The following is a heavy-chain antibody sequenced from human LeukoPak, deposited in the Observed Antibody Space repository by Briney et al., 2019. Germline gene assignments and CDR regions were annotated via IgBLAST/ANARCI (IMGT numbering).Heavy chain of an antibody. D-gene: IGHD6-19*01. CDR3: ARDTCGCGSGWHLYWYFDL. CDR2: IIATFGTA. J-gene: IGHJ2*01. CDR1: GGTLSRYA. Sequence: SVKVSCKASGGTLSRYAISWVRQAPGQGLEWMGGIIATFGTANYAQKFQGRVTISADESTSTAYMELSSLRSEDTAVYYCARDTCGCGSGWHLYWYFDLWGRGTLVTVSS. V-gene: IGHV1-69*13.